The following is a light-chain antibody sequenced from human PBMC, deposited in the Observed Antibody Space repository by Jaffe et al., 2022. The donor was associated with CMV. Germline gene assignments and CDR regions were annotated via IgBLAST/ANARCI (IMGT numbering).Light chain of an antibody. CDR2: DAS. CDR1: QSVNNY. V-gene: IGKV3-11*01. J-gene: IGKJ3*01. CDR3: QQRSNWPRLFT. Sequence: EIVLTQSPATLSLSPGERATLSCRATQSVNNYLAWYQQKPGQAPRLLIYDASNRATGIPARFSGSGSGTDFTLTISSLEPEDFAVYYCQQRSNWPRLFTFGPGTKVDIK.